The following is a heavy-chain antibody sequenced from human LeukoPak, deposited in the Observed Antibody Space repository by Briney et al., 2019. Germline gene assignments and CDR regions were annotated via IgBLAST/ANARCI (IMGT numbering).Heavy chain of an antibody. J-gene: IGHJ6*03. CDR1: GGSISSYY. CDR2: IYYSGST. D-gene: IGHD6-19*01. V-gene: IGHV4-59*08. CDR3: ARIVSSGWYHYYMDV. Sequence: SETLSLTCTVSGGSISSYYWSWIRQPPGKGLEWIGYIYYSGSTNYNPSLKSRVTISVDTSKNQFSLKLSSVTAADTAVYYCARIVSSGWYHYYMDVWGKGTTVTVSS.